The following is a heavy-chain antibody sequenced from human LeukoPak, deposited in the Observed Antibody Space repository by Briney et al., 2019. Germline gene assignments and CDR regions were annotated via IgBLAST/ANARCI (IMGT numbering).Heavy chain of an antibody. J-gene: IGHJ3*02. D-gene: IGHD1-26*01. CDR1: GFTFAIHA. Sequence: GGSLRLSCAASGFTFAIHAVTWVRQAPGKGLEWVSGISGDGASTHYAESVKGQFTISRDNSQNTLYLQMNSLRAEDTDVYDCERDIGGSYSVGAFDIWGQGTMVTVSS. CDR3: ERDIGGSYSVGAFDI. CDR2: ISGDGAST. V-gene: IGHV3-23*01.